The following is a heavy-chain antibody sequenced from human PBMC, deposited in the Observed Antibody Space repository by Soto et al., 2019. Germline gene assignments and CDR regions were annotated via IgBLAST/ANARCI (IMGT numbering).Heavy chain of an antibody. D-gene: IGHD2-2*02. V-gene: IGHV4-61*01. CDR3: AKGPLGYCSSTSCYTFAFDI. J-gene: IGHJ3*02. CDR1: GDSVSSGSYF. Sequence: PSETLSLTCTVSGDSVSSGSYFWSWIRQPPGKGLEWIGYIYFSGSTNYKPSLESRVTISVDTSKNQFSLRLNSVTAADTAVYYCAKGPLGYCSSTSCYTFAFDIWGQGTMVTVSS. CDR2: IYFSGST.